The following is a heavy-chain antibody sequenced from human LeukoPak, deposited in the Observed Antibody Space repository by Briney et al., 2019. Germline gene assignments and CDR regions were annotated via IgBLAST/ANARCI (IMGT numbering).Heavy chain of an antibody. CDR2: ISAYNGNT. Sequence: ASVKVSCKASGGTFSSYAISWVRQAPGQGLEWMGWISAYNGNTNYAQKLQGRVTMTTDTSTSTAYMELRSLRSDDTAVYYCARSRITIFGVVIMEYFQHWGQGTLVTVSS. D-gene: IGHD3-3*01. V-gene: IGHV1-18*01. J-gene: IGHJ1*01. CDR1: GGTFSSYA. CDR3: ARSRITIFGVVIMEYFQH.